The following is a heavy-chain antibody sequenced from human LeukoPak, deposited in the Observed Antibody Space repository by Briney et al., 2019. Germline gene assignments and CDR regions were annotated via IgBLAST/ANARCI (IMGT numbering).Heavy chain of an antibody. CDR3: ARRLTQYDCFDP. D-gene: IGHD2-2*01. CDR2: TYYRSKWYN. CDR1: GDSVSSNSAA. Sequence: SQTLSLTCAISGDSVSSNSAAWNWIRQSPSRGLEWLGRTYYRSKWYNDYAVSVKSRITVNPDTSKSQFSLHLNSVTPEDTAVYYCARRLTQYDCFDPWGQGILVTVSS. J-gene: IGHJ5*02. V-gene: IGHV6-1*01.